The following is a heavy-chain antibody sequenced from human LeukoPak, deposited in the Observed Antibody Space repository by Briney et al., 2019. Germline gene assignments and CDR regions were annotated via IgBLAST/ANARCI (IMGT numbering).Heavy chain of an antibody. CDR2: IKSKTDGGTT. D-gene: IGHD6-13*01. V-gene: IGHV3-15*01. Sequence: KPGGSLRLSCAASGFTFSNAWMSWVRQAPGKELEWVGRIKSKTDGGTTEYAAPVKGRFTMSRDDSKNTLYLQMNSLKSDDTAIYYCTTYSSRWYFFDDWGQGTLVTVTS. CDR3: TTYSSRWYFFDD. J-gene: IGHJ4*02. CDR1: GFTFSNAW.